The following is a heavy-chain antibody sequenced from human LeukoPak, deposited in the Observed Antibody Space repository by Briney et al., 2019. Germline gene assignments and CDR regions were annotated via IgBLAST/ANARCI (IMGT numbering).Heavy chain of an antibody. D-gene: IGHD3-9*01. CDR3: ARGHPLRYFDWLSTPTPAAPDY. Sequence: ASVKVSCKASGCTFTSYDINWVRQATGQGLEWMGWMNPNSGNTGYAQKFQGRVTMTRNTSISTAYMELSSLRSEDTAVYYCARGHPLRYFDWLSTPTPAAPDYWGQGTLVTVSS. V-gene: IGHV1-8*01. CDR1: GCTFTSYD. CDR2: MNPNSGNT. J-gene: IGHJ4*02.